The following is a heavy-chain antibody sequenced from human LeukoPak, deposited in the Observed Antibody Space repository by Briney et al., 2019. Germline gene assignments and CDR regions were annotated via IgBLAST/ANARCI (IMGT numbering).Heavy chain of an antibody. V-gene: IGHV3-21*01. CDR3: ARLAVDGTDFDH. J-gene: IGHJ4*02. CDR1: GFTFSSYS. CDR2: ISSSSNYI. Sequence: PGGSLRLSCAASGFTFSSYSMSCVRQAPGKGLEWVSSISSSSNYIYYADSWKGRFTIYRDNAKKSLYPQMNSLRAEDTAVYYCARLAVDGTDFDHWGQGTLVTVSS. D-gene: IGHD6-19*01.